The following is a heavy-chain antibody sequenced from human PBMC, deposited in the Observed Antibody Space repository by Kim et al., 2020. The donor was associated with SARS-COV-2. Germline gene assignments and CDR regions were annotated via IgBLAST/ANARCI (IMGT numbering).Heavy chain of an antibody. Sequence: GESLKISCKGSGYTFTNFWISWVRQMPGKGLEWMGRIDPSDSYTNYSPSFQGHVTISADKSISTAYLQWSRLKASDSAMYYCVIRTAGTLRYFYGMDVWGQGTTVTVSS. V-gene: IGHV5-10-1*01. J-gene: IGHJ6*02. CDR2: IDPSDSYT. D-gene: IGHD6-13*01. CDR1: GYTFTNFW. CDR3: VIRTAGTLRYFYGMDV.